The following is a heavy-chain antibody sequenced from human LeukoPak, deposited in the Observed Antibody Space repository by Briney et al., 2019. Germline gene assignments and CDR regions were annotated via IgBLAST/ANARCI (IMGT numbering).Heavy chain of an antibody. CDR3: ARATFGEWLLDS. J-gene: IGHJ4*02. CDR2: ISGDGERT. D-gene: IGHD3-10*01. CDR1: GFIFKNDD. V-gene: IGHV3-23*01. Sequence: GGSLRLSCAGSGFIFKNDDINWVRQAPGKGLEWVSSISGDGERTFYADSVKGRFYISRDNANNSLYLQMNSLRGDDTAVYYCARATFGEWLLDSWGQGALVTVSS.